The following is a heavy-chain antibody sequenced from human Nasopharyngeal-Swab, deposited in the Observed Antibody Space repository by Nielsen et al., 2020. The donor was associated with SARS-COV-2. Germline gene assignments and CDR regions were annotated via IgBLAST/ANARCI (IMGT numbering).Heavy chain of an antibody. CDR2: IDTDGTIT. D-gene: IGHD2-15*01. V-gene: IGHV3-74*01. J-gene: IGHJ4*02. CDR3: ARDVGGRDNY. Sequence: WIRQPPGKELLWVSRIDTDGTITDYADSVKGRFTISRDNAKNTLYLQMNSLRAEDTAVYYCARDVGGRDNYWGQGALVTVSS.